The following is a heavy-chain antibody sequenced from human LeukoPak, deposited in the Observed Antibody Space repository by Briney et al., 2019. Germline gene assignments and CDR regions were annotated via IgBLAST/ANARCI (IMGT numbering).Heavy chain of an antibody. V-gene: IGHV3-21*01. CDR3: ARDLSIAARYDAFDI. CDR1: GFTFSSYS. J-gene: IGHJ3*02. CDR2: ISSSSSYI. Sequence: GGSLRLSCAASGFTFSSYSMNWVRQAPGKGLEWVSSISSSSSYIYYADPVKGRFAISRDNAKNSLYLQMNSLRAEDTAVYYCARDLSIAARYDAFDIWGQGTMVTVSS. D-gene: IGHD6-6*01.